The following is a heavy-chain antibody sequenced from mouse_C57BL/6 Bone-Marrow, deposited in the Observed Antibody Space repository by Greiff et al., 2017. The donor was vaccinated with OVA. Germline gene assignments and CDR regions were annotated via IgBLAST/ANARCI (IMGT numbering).Heavy chain of an antibody. CDR2: INPSNGGT. CDR3: ARLGYYGSSYVDAMDY. D-gene: IGHD1-1*01. V-gene: IGHV1-53*01. J-gene: IGHJ4*01. CDR1: GYTFTSYW. Sequence: VQLQQPGTELVKPGASVKLSCKASGYTFTSYWMHWVKQRPGQGLEWIGNINPSNGGTKYNEKFKSKATLTVDKASSTAYMQLSSLTSEDSAVYYCARLGYYGSSYVDAMDYWGQGTSVTVSS.